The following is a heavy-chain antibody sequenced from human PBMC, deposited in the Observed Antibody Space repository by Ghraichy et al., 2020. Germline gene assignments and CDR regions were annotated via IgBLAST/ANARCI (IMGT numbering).Heavy chain of an antibody. J-gene: IGHJ4*02. Sequence: GGSLRLSCAASGFTFSSYSMHWVRQAPGKGLEWVSYISSSSSTIYYADSVKGRFTISRDNAKNSLYLQMNSLRDEDTAVYYCARDAWRYYYSSSGYADLDYWGQGTLVNVSS. CDR1: GFTFSSYS. D-gene: IGHD3-22*01. CDR2: ISSSSSTI. V-gene: IGHV3-48*02. CDR3: ARDAWRYYYSSSGYADLDY.